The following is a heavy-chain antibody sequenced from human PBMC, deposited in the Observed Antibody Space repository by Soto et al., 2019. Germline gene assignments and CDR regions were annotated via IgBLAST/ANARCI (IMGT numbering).Heavy chain of an antibody. Sequence: QVQLQESGPGLVKPSQTLSLTCTVSGGSISSGGYYWSWIRQHPGKGLEWIGYIYYSGSTYYNPSIKSRVTISVDTSKNQFSLKMSSVTAADTAVYYWARLTTLYYYYGMDVWGQGTTVTVSS. CDR1: GGSISSGGYY. J-gene: IGHJ6*02. D-gene: IGHD4-17*01. V-gene: IGHV4-31*03. CDR3: ARLTTLYYYYGMDV. CDR2: IYYSGST.